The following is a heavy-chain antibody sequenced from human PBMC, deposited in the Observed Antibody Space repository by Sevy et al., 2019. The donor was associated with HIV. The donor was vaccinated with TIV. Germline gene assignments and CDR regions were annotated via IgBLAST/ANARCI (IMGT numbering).Heavy chain of an antibody. CDR1: GFTFSNYW. CDR3: VRDGLASATDFDY. Sequence: GGSLRLSWEVSGFTFSNYWMTWVRQAPGKGLEWVANIKEDGSDKDYGDSVKGRFSLSRDNAKNSLYLQMDSLRAEDTAVYYCVRDGLASATDFDYWGQGTLVTVSS. CDR2: IKEDGSDK. J-gene: IGHJ4*02. D-gene: IGHD2-15*01. V-gene: IGHV3-7*01.